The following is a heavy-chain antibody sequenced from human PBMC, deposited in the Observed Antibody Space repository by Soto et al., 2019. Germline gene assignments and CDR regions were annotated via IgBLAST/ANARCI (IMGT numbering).Heavy chain of an antibody. V-gene: IGHV4-4*02. Sequence: QVHLEESGPGLVKPSETLSLTCDVSGGSITTSDWWTWFRQPPGKGLEWIGEVFQTASTTYNPSRDGRATISVDKSKNQFSLKLISVTAADTVLYYCAKSWELKRFFAQWGKGTLVIVSP. CDR3: AKSWELKRFFAQ. D-gene: IGHD1-26*01. CDR1: GGSITTSDW. CDR2: VFQTAST. J-gene: IGHJ4*02.